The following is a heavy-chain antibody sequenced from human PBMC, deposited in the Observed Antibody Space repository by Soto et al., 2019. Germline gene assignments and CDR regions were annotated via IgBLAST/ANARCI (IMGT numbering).Heavy chain of an antibody. V-gene: IGHV4-39*01. CDR3: ASGRYSYGGNWIDP. Sequence: LSLTCTVSGGSISSSSYYWGWIRQPPGKGLEWIGSIYYSGSTYYNPSLKSRVTISVDTSKNQFSLKLSSVTAADTAVYYCASGRYSYGGNWIDPPGQGTVVTVSS. J-gene: IGHJ5*02. CDR2: IYYSGST. CDR1: GGSISSSSYY. D-gene: IGHD5-18*01.